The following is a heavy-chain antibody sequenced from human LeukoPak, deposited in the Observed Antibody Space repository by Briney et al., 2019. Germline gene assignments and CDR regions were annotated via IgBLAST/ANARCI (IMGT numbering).Heavy chain of an antibody. Sequence: GGSLRLSCAASGFTFSSYAMSWVRQAPGKGLEWVSAISGSGGSTYYADSVKGRFTISRDNSKNTLYLQMNSLRAEDTAVYYCAKDFYSSSWYRTRNYYYGMDVWGQGTTVTVSS. V-gene: IGHV3-23*01. CDR1: GFTFSSYA. D-gene: IGHD6-13*01. CDR2: ISGSGGST. J-gene: IGHJ6*02. CDR3: AKDFYSSSWYRTRNYYYGMDV.